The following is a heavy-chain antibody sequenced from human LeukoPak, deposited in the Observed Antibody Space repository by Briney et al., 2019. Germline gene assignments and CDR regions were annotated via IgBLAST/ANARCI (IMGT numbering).Heavy chain of an antibody. CDR3: ARRSGFGEDLPHDAFDI. Sequence: ASVKVSCKASGYTFTNYGILWVRQAPGQGLEWMGWISAYNGNTNYAQKLQDRVTMTTDTSTSTAYMELWSLRSDDTAVYYCARRSGFGEDLPHDAFDIWGQGTMVTVSS. J-gene: IGHJ3*02. CDR2: ISAYNGNT. V-gene: IGHV1-18*01. D-gene: IGHD3-10*01. CDR1: GYTFTNYG.